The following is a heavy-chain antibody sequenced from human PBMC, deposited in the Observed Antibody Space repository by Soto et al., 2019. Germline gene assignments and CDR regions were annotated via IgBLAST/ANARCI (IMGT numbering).Heavy chain of an antibody. CDR2: INSDGTTT. J-gene: IGHJ6*02. V-gene: IGHV3-74*03. CDR1: GFTFSSFW. D-gene: IGHD6-6*01. Sequence: VQLVESGGGLVQPGGSLRLSCGASGFTFSSFWMHWVRQAPGKGLVWVSRINSDGTTTTYADSVRGRFTISRDNAKNTVYMQMNSLRAEDTAVYYCARAQYSTSGGMDVWGQGTTVPSP. CDR3: ARAQYSTSGGMDV.